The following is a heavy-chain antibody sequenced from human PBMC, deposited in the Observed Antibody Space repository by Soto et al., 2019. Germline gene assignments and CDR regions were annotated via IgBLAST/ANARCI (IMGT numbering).Heavy chain of an antibody. CDR2: IIPIFGTA. CDR1: GGTFSSYA. CDR3: ARGGSTASYSGYELDY. D-gene: IGHD5-12*01. Sequence: QVQLVQSGAEVKKPGSSVKVSCKASGGTFSSYAISWVRQAPGQGLEWMGGIIPIFGTANYAQKFQGRVTITADKSMSTAYMELSSLRSEDTAVYYCARGGSTASYSGYELDYWGQGTLVTVSS. J-gene: IGHJ4*02. V-gene: IGHV1-69*06.